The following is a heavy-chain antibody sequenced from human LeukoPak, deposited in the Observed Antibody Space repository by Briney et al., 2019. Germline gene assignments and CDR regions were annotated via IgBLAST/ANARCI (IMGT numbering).Heavy chain of an antibody. V-gene: IGHV4-61*01. Sequence: SETLSLTCTVSGGSFSSDSYYWSWIRQPPGKGLEWIGHIYHTWSTNYNPSLKSRVTISLDTSKNQFSLKLTSVSAADTAVYYSARDVSTINVLTGYYRPYYFDYWGQGTLVTVS. CDR2: IYHTWST. CDR1: GGSFSSDSYY. J-gene: IGHJ4*02. CDR3: ARDVSTINVLTGYYRPYYFDY. D-gene: IGHD3-9*01.